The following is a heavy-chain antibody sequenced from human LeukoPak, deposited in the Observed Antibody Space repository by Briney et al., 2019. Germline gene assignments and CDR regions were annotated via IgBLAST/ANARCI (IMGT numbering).Heavy chain of an antibody. D-gene: IGHD1-26*01. J-gene: IGHJ4*02. CDR3: ARAYYGLGPCVFDH. V-gene: IGHV4-38-2*01. CDR1: GYSISSGYY. CDR2: IYHSGST. Sequence: PSETLSLTCAVSGYSISSGYYWGWIRQPPGKGLEWIGSIYHSGSTYYNPSLKSRVTISVDTSKNQFSLKLSSVTAADTAVYYCARAYYGLGPCVFDHWGQGTRVTVSS.